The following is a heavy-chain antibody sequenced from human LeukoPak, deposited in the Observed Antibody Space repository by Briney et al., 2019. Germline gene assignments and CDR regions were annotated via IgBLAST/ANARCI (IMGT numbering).Heavy chain of an antibody. Sequence: GGSLRLSCAASGFTFSSYWMHWVRQAPGKGLVWVSRINSDGSSTSYADSVKGRFTISRDNAKKTLYLQMNSLRAEDTAVYYCARDSITIFGVVMYYYMDVWGKGTTVTVSS. V-gene: IGHV3-74*01. CDR3: ARDSITIFGVVMYYYMDV. J-gene: IGHJ6*03. CDR2: INSDGSST. CDR1: GFTFSSYW. D-gene: IGHD3-3*01.